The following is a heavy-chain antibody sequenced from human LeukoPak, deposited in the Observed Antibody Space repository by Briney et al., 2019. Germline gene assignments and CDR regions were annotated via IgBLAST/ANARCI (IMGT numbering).Heavy chain of an antibody. V-gene: IGHV1-2*02. J-gene: IGHJ6*02. D-gene: IGHD3-10*01. CDR1: GYTFTGYY. CDR2: ISPNSGGT. CDR3: ARGRAMVRDLDV. Sequence: ASVEVTCKASGYTFTGYYMHWVRQAPGQGLEWMGWISPNSGGTNYAQKFQGRVTMTRDTSISTAYMELSRLRSDDTAVYYCARGRAMVRDLDVWGQGTTVTVSS.